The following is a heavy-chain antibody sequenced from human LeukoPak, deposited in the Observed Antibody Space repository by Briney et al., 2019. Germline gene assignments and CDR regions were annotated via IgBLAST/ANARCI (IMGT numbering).Heavy chain of an antibody. V-gene: IGHV3-21*04. Sequence: GGSLRLSCAASGFTFSSYSMNWVRQAPGKGLEWASSISSSSSYIYYADSVKGRFTISRDNAKNSLYLQMNSLRADDTALYYCAKDKVGSSSWYPQYFDYWGQGTLVTVSS. D-gene: IGHD6-13*01. J-gene: IGHJ4*02. CDR3: AKDKVGSSSWYPQYFDY. CDR1: GFTFSSYS. CDR2: ISSSSSYI.